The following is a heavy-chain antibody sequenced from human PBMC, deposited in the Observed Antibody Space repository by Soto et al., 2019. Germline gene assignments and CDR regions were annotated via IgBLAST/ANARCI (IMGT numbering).Heavy chain of an antibody. J-gene: IGHJ6*02. D-gene: IGHD1-7*01. CDR1: GFAVSSNY. Sequence: EVQLVESGGDLVQPGGSLRLSCAASGFAVSSNYMTWVRQAPGKGLEWVSVIHSGGDTHYADSVKVRFTISRDNSKHTRYLQMNSLRAEDTAVYYCARSRTGTTYGGMDVWGQGTTVTVSS. V-gene: IGHV3-66*01. CDR3: ARSRTGTTYGGMDV. CDR2: IHSGGDT.